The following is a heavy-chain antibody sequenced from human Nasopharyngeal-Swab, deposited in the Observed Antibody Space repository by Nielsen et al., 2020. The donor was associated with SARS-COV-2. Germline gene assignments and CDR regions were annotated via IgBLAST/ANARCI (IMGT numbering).Heavy chain of an antibody. Sequence: GESLKISWAASGFSFSGYWMRWVRQAPGKGVEGVANIKQDGSEKYYVDSVRGRFTISRDNAKNSVFLEMSSLGAEDRAVYYCARDKGDYDFLSGYQNFCYYMDVWGKGATVTVSS. J-gene: IGHJ6*03. D-gene: IGHD3-3*01. CDR1: GFSFSGYW. V-gene: IGHV3-7*03. CDR3: ARDKGDYDFLSGYQNFCYYMDV. CDR2: IKQDGSEK.